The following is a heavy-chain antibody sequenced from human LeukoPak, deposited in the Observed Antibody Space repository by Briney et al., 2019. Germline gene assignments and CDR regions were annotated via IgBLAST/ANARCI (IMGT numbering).Heavy chain of an antibody. CDR1: GGTFSSYA. Sequence: SVKVSCKASGGTFSSYAISWVRQAPGQGLEWMGRIIPIFGTANYAHKFQGRVTITTDESTSTAYMELSSLRSEDTAVYYCASGGYSYGPYYSDYWGQGTLVTVSS. D-gene: IGHD5-18*01. J-gene: IGHJ4*02. CDR2: IIPIFGTA. V-gene: IGHV1-69*05. CDR3: ASGGYSYGPYYSDY.